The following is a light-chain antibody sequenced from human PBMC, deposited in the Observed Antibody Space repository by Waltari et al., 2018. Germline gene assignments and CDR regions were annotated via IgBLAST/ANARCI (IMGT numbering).Light chain of an antibody. J-gene: IGKJ1*01. CDR1: QDIASH. CDR2: AAS. CDR3: QKYSTYPRT. V-gene: IGKV1-8*01. Sequence: AILMHHAPSALSAFTGECVTRTCRASQDIASHLAWYQQKPGKAPDLLIFAASDLQSRVPSRFSGSGSGTDFTLTIGCQQSEDFANYYCQKYSTYPRTFGQGTKVEIK.